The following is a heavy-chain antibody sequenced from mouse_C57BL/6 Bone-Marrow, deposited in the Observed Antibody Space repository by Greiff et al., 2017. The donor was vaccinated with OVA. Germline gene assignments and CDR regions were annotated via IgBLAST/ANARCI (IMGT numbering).Heavy chain of an antibody. V-gene: IGHV1-50*01. Sequence: QVQLQQPGAELVKPGASVKLSCKASGYTFTSYWMQWVKQRPGQGLEWIGEIAPSDSYTNYNQKFKGKATLTVDTSSSTAYMQLSSLTSEDSAVYYCARSKELNWYFDVWGTGTTVTVSS. J-gene: IGHJ1*03. CDR1: GYTFTSYW. CDR3: ARSKELNWYFDV. CDR2: IAPSDSYT.